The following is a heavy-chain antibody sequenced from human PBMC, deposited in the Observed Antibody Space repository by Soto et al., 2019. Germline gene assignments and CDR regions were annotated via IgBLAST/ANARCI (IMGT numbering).Heavy chain of an antibody. J-gene: IGHJ6*02. CDR3: ARDAAYNDCWGGVMDLYSYNMDV. CDR1: GYNFANYG. Sequence: QVQLVQSEAEVKKPGASLKVSCRASGYNFANYGISWVRQAPGQGLEWMGWISAHNGDTKYAQKVQGRVTMNADTSTSTAYIEMWSLRSDDTAVYYCARDAAYNDCWGGVMDLYSYNMDVWGQGTTVTV. CDR2: ISAHNGDT. V-gene: IGHV1-18*01. D-gene: IGHD3-3*01.